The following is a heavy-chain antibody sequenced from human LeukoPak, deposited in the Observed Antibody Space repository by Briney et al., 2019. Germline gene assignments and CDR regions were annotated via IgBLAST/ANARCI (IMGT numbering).Heavy chain of an antibody. Sequence: ASVKVSCKTSGYPFTTYAINWVRQAAGQGLEWMGWVHPDPGYADYAQKFQGRVTMTSDTSISTAYMELSSLRSDDTAVYFCARGPRNDPWGQGTLVTVSS. CDR2: VHPDPGYA. J-gene: IGHJ5*02. CDR3: ARGPRNDP. CDR1: GYPFTTYA. V-gene: IGHV1-8*02. D-gene: IGHD1-14*01.